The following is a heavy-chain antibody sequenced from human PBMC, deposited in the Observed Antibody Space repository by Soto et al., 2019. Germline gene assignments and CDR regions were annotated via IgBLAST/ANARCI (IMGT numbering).Heavy chain of an antibody. Sequence: EVQLLESGGGLVQPGGSLRLSCAASGFTISSYAMSWVRQAPGEGLEWVSAIRDRGDTTHYADSVKGRFTISRDTSKNTLYLQMNTLRAEDTAVYYCAKDKPGTTSFDYWGRGTPVTVSS. CDR1: GFTISSYA. CDR3: AKDKPGTTSFDY. D-gene: IGHD1-1*01. V-gene: IGHV3-23*01. J-gene: IGHJ4*02. CDR2: IRDRGDTT.